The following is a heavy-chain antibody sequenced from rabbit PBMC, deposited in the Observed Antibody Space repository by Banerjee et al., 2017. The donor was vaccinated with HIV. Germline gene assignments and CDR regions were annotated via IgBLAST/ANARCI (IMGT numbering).Heavy chain of an antibody. D-gene: IGHD6-1*01. CDR2: IDPVFGTT. CDR1: GFDFDTYG. V-gene: IGHV1S47*01. CDR3: VRYGGPAGYGHGDL. J-gene: IGHJ6*01. Sequence: QEQLVESGGGLVQPGGSLKLSCKASGFDFDTYGVSWVRQAPGKGLEWIGYIDPVFGTTYYASWVNGRFTISRHNGQNTLYLQLNSLTAADTATYFCVRYGGPAGYGHGDLWGPGTPRHRL.